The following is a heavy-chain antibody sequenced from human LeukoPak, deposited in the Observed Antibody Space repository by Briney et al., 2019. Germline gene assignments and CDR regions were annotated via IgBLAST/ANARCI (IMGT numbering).Heavy chain of an antibody. V-gene: IGHV1-46*01. D-gene: IGHD1-26*01. CDR3: ARNWGIVGATRTRSDAFDI. Sequence: GASVKVSCKASGYTFTSYYMHWVRQAPGQGLEWMGIINPSGGSTSYAQKFQGRVTMTRDTSTSTVYMELSSLRSEDTAVYYCARNWGIVGATRTRSDAFDIWGQGTMVTVSS. CDR2: INPSGGST. J-gene: IGHJ3*02. CDR1: GYTFTSYY.